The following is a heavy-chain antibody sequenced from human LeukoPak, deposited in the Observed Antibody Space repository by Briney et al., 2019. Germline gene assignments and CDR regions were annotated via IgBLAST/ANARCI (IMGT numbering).Heavy chain of an antibody. Sequence: PGGSLRLSCAASGFTFSSYGMHWVRQAPGKGLEWVAVIWYDGSNKYYVDSVKGRFTISRDNSKNTLYLQVNSLRAEDTAVYYCARAKLDSSGYSFDYWGQGTLVTVSS. CDR1: GFTFSSYG. CDR3: ARAKLDSSGYSFDY. J-gene: IGHJ4*02. D-gene: IGHD3-22*01. CDR2: IWYDGSNK. V-gene: IGHV3-33*01.